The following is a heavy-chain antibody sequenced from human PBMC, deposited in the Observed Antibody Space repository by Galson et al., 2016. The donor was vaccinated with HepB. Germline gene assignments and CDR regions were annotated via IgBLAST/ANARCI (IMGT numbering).Heavy chain of an antibody. CDR1: GYTFTSYG. CDR3: ARDPGFEQDDYWSAYGLLVRRHPYGMDV. CDR2: ISGNSVYI. Sequence: SVKVSCKASGYTFTSYGISWVRQAPGQGLEWMGWISGNSVYINYAQKVQGRVTLTTDTSTSTAYMELRSLSSDDTAVYYCARDPGFEQDDYWSAYGLLVRRHPYGMDVWGQGT. J-gene: IGHJ6*02. D-gene: IGHD3-3*01. V-gene: IGHV1-18*01.